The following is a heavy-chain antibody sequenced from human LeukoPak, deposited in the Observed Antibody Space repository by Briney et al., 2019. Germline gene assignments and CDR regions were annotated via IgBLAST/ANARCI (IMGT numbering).Heavy chain of an antibody. D-gene: IGHD3-22*01. CDR1: GFTFSNYA. CDR3: AREHRRYYNSGGYYLYY. J-gene: IGHJ4*02. V-gene: IGHV3-30*04. CDR2: ISYGATYK. Sequence: GGSLRLSCAASGFTFSNYAMHWVRQAPGKGLEWVALISYGATYKYYADSVKGRITISRDSSKNTLYLQMNSLRAEDTAAYFCAREHRRYYNSGGYYLYYWGQGTLVTVSS.